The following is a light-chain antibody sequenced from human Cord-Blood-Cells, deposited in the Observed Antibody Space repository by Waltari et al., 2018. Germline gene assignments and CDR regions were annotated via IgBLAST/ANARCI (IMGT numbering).Light chain of an antibody. CDR2: DVS. J-gene: IGLJ3*02. V-gene: IGLV2-11*01. Sequence: QSALTQPRSVSGSPGQSVTISCTGTSSDVGGYNYVSWYQQHPGKAPKLMIYDVSKRPSGFPDRCSGSKSGHTASLTISGLQAEDEADYYCCSYAGRVFGGGTKLTVL. CDR1: SSDVGGYNY. CDR3: CSYAGRV.